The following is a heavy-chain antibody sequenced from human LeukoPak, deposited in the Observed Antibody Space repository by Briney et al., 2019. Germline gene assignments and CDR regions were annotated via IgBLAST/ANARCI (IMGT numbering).Heavy chain of an antibody. V-gene: IGHV1-18*01. J-gene: IGHJ4*02. D-gene: IGHD6-19*01. CDR2: ISAYNGNT. CDR3: ASTRASSGLSPTDY. CDR1: GYTFTSYG. Sequence: ASVKVSCKASGYTFTSYGISWVRQAPGQGLEWMGWISAYNGNTNYAQKLQGRVTVTTDTSTSTAYMELRSLRSDDTAVYYCASTRASSGLSPTDYWGQGTLVTVSS.